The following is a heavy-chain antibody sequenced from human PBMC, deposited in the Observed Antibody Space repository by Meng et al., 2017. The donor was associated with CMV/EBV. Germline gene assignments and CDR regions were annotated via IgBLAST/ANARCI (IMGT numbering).Heavy chain of an antibody. J-gene: IGHJ4*02. CDR2: IIPIFGTA. CDR3: ARGEQLAPFDY. CDR1: GGNCRSIA. V-gene: IGHV1-69*05. D-gene: IGHD6-6*01. Sequence: CKASGGNCRSIAISWVRQAPGQGLEWMGGIIPIFGTANYAQKFQGRVTITTDESTSTAYMELSSLRSEDTAVYYCARGEQLAPFDYWGQGTLVTVSS.